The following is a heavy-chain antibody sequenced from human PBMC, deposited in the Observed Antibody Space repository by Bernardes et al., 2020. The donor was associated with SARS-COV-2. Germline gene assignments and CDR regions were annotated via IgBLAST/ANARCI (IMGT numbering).Heavy chain of an antibody. Sequence: SETLSLTCTVSGGSISSGNYYWGWIRQPPGKGLEWIGSIYSSGRSYYNPTLQSRVRESGDTSKNQFSLRLSFVTAADTAVYYWAGSSCGIYCYIGGLRSWDYGMDVWGQGTTVTVSS. CDR1: GGSISSGNYY. CDR3: AGSSCGIYCYIGGLRSWDYGMDV. V-gene: IGHV4-39*03. D-gene: IGHD2-21*02. CDR2: IYSSGRS. J-gene: IGHJ6*02.